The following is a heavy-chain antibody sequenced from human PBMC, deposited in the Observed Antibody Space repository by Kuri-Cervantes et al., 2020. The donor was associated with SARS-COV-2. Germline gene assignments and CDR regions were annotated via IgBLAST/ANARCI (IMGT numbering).Heavy chain of an antibody. V-gene: IGHV3-30*04. J-gene: IGHJ4*02. CDR3: ARDRSSGYYLPDF. Sequence: WGSLRLSCAASGFTFSSYAMHWVRQAPVKGLEWVAVISFDGNNKYYADSVKGRFTISRDNSKNKLSLQMNSLTGDDTAFYYSARDRSSGYYLPDFWGQGTMVTVSS. CDR2: ISFDGNNK. D-gene: IGHD3-22*01. CDR1: GFTFSSYA.